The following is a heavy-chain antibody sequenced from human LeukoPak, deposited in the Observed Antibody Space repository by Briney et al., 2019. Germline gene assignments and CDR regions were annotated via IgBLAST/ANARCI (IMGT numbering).Heavy chain of an antibody. CDR2: ISYDGSNK. CDR3: AREHAMYSSGWQNWFDP. V-gene: IGHV3-30*03. J-gene: IGHJ5*02. D-gene: IGHD6-19*01. Sequence: PGGSLRLSCAASGFTFSSYGMHWVRQAPGKGLEWVAVISYDGSNKYYADSVKGRFTISRDNSKNTLYLQMNSLRSDDTAVYYCAREHAMYSSGWQNWFDPWGQGTLVTVSS. CDR1: GFTFSSYG.